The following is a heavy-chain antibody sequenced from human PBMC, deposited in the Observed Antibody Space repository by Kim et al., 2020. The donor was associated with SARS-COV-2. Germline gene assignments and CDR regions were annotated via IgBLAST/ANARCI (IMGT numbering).Heavy chain of an antibody. CDR1: GGSISSGGYY. CDR3: ARGETSYDSSGYPLFGY. V-gene: IGHV4-31*03. J-gene: IGHJ4*02. Sequence: SETLSLTCTVSGGSISSGGYYWSWIRQHPGKGLEWIGYIYYSGSTYYNPSLKSRVTISVDTSKNQFSLKLSSVTAADTAVYYCARGETSYDSSGYPLFGYWGQGTLVTVSS. D-gene: IGHD3-22*01. CDR2: IYYSGST.